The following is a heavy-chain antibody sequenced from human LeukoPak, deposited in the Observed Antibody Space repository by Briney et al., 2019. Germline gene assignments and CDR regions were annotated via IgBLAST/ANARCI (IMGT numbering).Heavy chain of an antibody. CDR1: GYTFTNYY. J-gene: IGHJ4*02. V-gene: IGHV1-46*01. Sequence: ASVRVSFTASGYTFTNYYMHWVCHAPGQGSEWVGIINRGGGSTTYAQKFQGRVTMTRDMSTSTVYMELSSLRADDTAVYYCARDPRYDSSGYALDYWGQGTPVTVPS. CDR3: ARDPRYDSSGYALDY. CDR2: INRGGGST. D-gene: IGHD3-22*01.